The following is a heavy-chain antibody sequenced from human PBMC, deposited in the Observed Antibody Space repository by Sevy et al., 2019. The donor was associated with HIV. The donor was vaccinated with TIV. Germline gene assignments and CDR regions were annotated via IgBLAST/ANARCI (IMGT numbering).Heavy chain of an antibody. CDR1: GFTFSSYA. D-gene: IGHD6-19*01. J-gene: IGHJ4*02. CDR3: AKGRAVAGHFDY. CDR2: ISGSGGST. Sequence: GGSLRLSCAASGFTFSSYAMSWVRQAPGKGLEWVSAISGSGGSTYYADSVKGRFTVSRDNSKNTLYLQMNSLRAEDTAVYYCAKGRAVAGHFDYWGQGTLVTVSS. V-gene: IGHV3-23*01.